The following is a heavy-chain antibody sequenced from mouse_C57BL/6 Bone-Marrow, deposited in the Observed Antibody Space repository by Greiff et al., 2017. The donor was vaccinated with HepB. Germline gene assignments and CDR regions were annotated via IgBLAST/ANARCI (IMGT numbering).Heavy chain of an antibody. CDR2: IWSGGST. J-gene: IGHJ2*01. CDR1: GFSLTSYG. Sequence: VQLKESGPGLVQPSQSLSITCTVSGFSLTSYGVHWVRQSPGKGLEWLGVIWSGGSTDYKAAFISRLSISKDNSKSQVFFKMNSLQADDTAIYYCARNEGSNYFDYWGQGTTLTVSS. CDR3: ARNEGSNYFDY. V-gene: IGHV2-2*01.